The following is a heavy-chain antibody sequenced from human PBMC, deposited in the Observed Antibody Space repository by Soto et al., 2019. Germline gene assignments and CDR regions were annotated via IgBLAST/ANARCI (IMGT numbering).Heavy chain of an antibody. CDR1: GGSISSSSYY. CDR3: AKEGGLSGSYYISSSYYFDY. D-gene: IGHD1-26*01. CDR2: IYYSGST. V-gene: IGHV4-39*02. J-gene: IGHJ4*02. Sequence: SETLSLTCTVSGGSISSSSYYWGWIRQPPGKGLEWIGSIYYSGSTYYNPSLKSRVTISVDTSKNQFSLRAEDTSVYYCAKEGGLSGSYYISSSYYFDYWGQGTLVTVSS.